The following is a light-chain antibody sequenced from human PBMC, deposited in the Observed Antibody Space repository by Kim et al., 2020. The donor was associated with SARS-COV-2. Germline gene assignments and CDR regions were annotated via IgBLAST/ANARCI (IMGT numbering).Light chain of an antibody. CDR3: SSYTSTSTLDV. CDR2: DVS. J-gene: IGLJ1*01. V-gene: IGLV2-14*04. CDR1: YRDVGTYKY. Sequence: SITIACTGTYRDVGTYKYVSWYQQHPGKAPKLIIYDVSNRPSGVSNRFSGSKSANTASLTISGLQADDEADYYCSSYTSTSTLDVFGTGTKVTVL.